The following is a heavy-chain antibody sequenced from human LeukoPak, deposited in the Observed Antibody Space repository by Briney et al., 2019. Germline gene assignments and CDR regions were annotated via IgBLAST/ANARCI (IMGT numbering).Heavy chain of an antibody. V-gene: IGHV3-7*01. CDR2: IKQDKSEK. J-gene: IGHJ4*02. D-gene: IGHD1-1*01. CDR3: ARDKIEGPTKLDY. CDR1: GFTPSSVW. Sequence: GRSLRLSCAPSGFTPSSVWTSSVSQAPGEGLEWVANIKQDKSEKYYEDSVNGQFTISRDNAKNSLYLQMNSLRAEDTAVYYCARDKIEGPTKLDYWGQGILVTVSS.